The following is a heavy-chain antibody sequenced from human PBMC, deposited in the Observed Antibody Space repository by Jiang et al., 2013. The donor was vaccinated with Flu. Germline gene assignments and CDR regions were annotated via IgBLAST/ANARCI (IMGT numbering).Heavy chain of an antibody. CDR2: IYSSGST. CDR3: ARDSPRDAFDI. J-gene: IGHJ3*02. CDR1: GGSVSSGSYF. Sequence: SGSGLVKPSETLSLTCTVSGGSVSSGSYFWSWIRQPPVKGLEWIGYIYSSGSTNYNASLKSRVTISIDTSKNQFSLTLRSVTAADTAVYYCARDSPRDAFDIWGQGTMVTVSS. V-gene: IGHV4-61*01.